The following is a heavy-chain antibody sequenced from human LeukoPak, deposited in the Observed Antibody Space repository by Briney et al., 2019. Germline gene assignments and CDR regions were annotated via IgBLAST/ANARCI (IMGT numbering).Heavy chain of an antibody. V-gene: IGHV4-59*01. CDR1: GGSISNYY. J-gene: IGHJ4*02. CDR2: IYYSGST. CDR3: ARDFNGANSFDS. D-gene: IGHD4/OR15-4a*01. Sequence: SETLSLTCTVSGGSISNYYWNWIRQPPGKGLEWIAYIYYSGSTNYNPSLKSRVTISVDTPKNLFSLKLGSVTAADTAVYYCARDFNGANSFDSWGQGTLVTVSS.